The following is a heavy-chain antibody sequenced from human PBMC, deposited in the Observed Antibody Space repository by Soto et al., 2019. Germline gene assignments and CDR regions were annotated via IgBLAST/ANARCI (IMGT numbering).Heavy chain of an antibody. CDR1: GFTFSSYG. Sequence: TGGSLRLSSTASGFTFSSYGMNWVRQAPGKGLEWVAVITSDGSTKYYADSVKGRFTISRDNSKNTLYLQMNSLRAEDTAVYYCARDHVVVAATFRASYYGMDVWGQGTTVTVSS. CDR2: ITSDGSTK. D-gene: IGHD2-15*01. CDR3: ARDHVVVAATFRASYYGMDV. J-gene: IGHJ6*02. V-gene: IGHV3-30*03.